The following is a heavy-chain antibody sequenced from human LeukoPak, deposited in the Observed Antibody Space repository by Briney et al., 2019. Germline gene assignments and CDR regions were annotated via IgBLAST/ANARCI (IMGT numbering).Heavy chain of an antibody. J-gene: IGHJ4*02. V-gene: IGHV3-7*01. Sequence: GGSLRLSCAASGITFSSYWMSWVRQAPGKGLEWVANIKQDGSEKYYVDSVKGRFTISRDNAKNSLYLQMNSLRAEDTAVYYCARDTIFGVVWGQGTLVTVSS. D-gene: IGHD3-3*01. CDR2: IKQDGSEK. CDR1: GITFSSYW. CDR3: ARDTIFGVV.